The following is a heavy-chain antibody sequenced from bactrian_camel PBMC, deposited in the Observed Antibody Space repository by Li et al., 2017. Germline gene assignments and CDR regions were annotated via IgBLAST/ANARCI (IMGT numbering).Heavy chain of an antibody. CDR2: ITSLPSLFRAA. V-gene: IGHV3S40*01. CDR1: GITFSRHD. CDR3: ATAPVWDGIKFDY. D-gene: IGHD5*01. Sequence: VQLVESGGGLVQPGESLRLSCVASGITFSRHDMSWVRQAPGKEVEWVAGITSLPSLFRAASYADSVKGRFTISRDNAKNTVYLEVNSLKSDDSGLYWCATAPVWDGIKFDYWGQGTQVTVS. J-gene: IGHJ4*01.